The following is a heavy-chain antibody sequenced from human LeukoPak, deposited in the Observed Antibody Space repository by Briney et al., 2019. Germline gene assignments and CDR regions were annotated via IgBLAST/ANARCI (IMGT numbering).Heavy chain of an antibody. J-gene: IGHJ4*02. D-gene: IGHD1-26*01. Sequence: ASVKVSCTAPGYTFSGSFMHWVRQAPGQGLEWMGWMNPHSGNTGYSQKFQGRVTITKDSSMSTAYMELSSLTSEDTAVYYCAREGARSSDTSGSYPLDYWGQGTLVTVSS. V-gene: IGHV1-8*03. CDR1: GYTFSGSF. CDR2: MNPHSGNT. CDR3: AREGARSSDTSGSYPLDY.